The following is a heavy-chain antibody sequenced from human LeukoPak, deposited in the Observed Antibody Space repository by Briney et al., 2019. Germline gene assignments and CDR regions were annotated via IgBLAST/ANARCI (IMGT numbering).Heavy chain of an antibody. CDR3: ARDIIYLIDEEYG. CDR2: LHTSGSA. D-gene: IGHD2/OR15-2a*01. J-gene: IGHJ4*02. Sequence: SETLSLTCSVPGSSFNSYYWSWIRQPAREGLGWIGRLHTSGSAAYSPPPQSRVTIPSAMTKKGFSLNLNSVAGADTAGHYCARDIIYLIDEEYGWGQGPRVSVSS. V-gene: IGHV4-4*07. CDR1: GSSFNSYY.